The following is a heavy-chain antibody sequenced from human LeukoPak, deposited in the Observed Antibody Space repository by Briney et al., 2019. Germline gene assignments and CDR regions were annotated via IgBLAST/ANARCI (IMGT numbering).Heavy chain of an antibody. V-gene: IGHV3-33*01. CDR2: IWFDGSNT. CDR1: GFTFSGYA. CDR3: ARGAQSGGYSGPFDI. J-gene: IGHJ3*02. Sequence: GGSLRLSCTPSGFTFSGYAMHWVRQAPGKGLGWVAVIWFDGSNTYYADSVKGRFTISRDNSKNALYLQMNSLRAEDTAVYYCARGAQSGGYSGPFDIWGQGTMVTVSS. D-gene: IGHD1-26*01.